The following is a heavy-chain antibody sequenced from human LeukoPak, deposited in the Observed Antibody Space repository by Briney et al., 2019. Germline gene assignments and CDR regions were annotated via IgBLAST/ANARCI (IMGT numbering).Heavy chain of an antibody. CDR1: RGSICSYY. CDR3: AIDLVHSSSSGLGS. V-gene: IGHV4-59*01. D-gene: IGHD6-6*01. CDR2: IYYSGST. J-gene: IGHJ5*02. Sequence: SETLSLTCTVARGSICSYYWSWIRQPPGKGLEWIGYIYYSGSTNYNPSLKSRVTISVHTSKNQFSLKLNSDVEPDTPVYYCAIDLVHSSSSGLGSWGQGTLVTVSS.